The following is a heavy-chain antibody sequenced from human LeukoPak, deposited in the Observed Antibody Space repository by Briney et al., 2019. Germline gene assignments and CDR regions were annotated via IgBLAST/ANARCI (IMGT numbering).Heavy chain of an antibody. V-gene: IGHV5-51*01. J-gene: IGHJ3*02. D-gene: IGHD6-13*01. Sequence: GESLKISCKGSGYSFTGYWIGWVRQMPGKGLEWMGIIYPGNSDTRYSPSFQGQVTISADKSISTAYLQWSSLKASDTAMYYCARLGIAAAGTQAFDIWGQGTMVTVSS. CDR1: GYSFTGYW. CDR2: IYPGNSDT. CDR3: ARLGIAAAGTQAFDI.